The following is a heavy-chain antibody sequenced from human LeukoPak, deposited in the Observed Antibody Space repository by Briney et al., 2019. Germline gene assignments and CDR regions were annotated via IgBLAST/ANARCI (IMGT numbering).Heavy chain of an antibody. Sequence: PSETLSLTCTVSGGSISSGSYYWSWIRQPAGKGLEWIGRIYTSGSTNYNPSLKSRVTISVDTSKNQFSLKLSSVTAADTAVYYCAGDYYDSSGHDNWGQGTLVTVSS. D-gene: IGHD3-22*01. V-gene: IGHV4-61*02. CDR2: IYTSGST. J-gene: IGHJ4*02. CDR3: AGDYYDSSGHDN. CDR1: GGSISSGSYY.